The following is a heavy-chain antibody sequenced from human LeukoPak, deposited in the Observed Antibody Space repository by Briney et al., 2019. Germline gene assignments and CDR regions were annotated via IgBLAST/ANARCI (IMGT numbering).Heavy chain of an antibody. CDR2: ISYDGSNK. CDR3: AKDRGLSTRAFDI. J-gene: IGHJ3*02. V-gene: IGHV3-30-3*01. Sequence: GRSLRLSCAASGFTFSSYAMHWVRQAPGKGLEWVAVISYDGSNKYYADSVKGRFTISRDNSKNTLYLQMNSLRAEDTAVYYCAKDRGLSTRAFDIWGQGTMVTVSS. CDR1: GFTFSSYA. D-gene: IGHD2-2*01.